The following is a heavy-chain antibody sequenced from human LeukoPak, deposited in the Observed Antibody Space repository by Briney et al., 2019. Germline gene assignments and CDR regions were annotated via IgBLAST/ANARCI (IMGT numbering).Heavy chain of an antibody. Sequence: SETLSLTCTVSGGSISSYYWSWIRQPPGKGLEWIGYIYYSGSTNYNPSLKSRVTISVDTSKNQFSLKLSSVTAADTAVYYCARHLPRQSVVRRNWFDPWGQGTLVTVSS. D-gene: IGHD3-10*01. CDR2: IYYSGST. CDR3: ARHLPRQSVVRRNWFDP. CDR1: GGSISSYY. J-gene: IGHJ5*02. V-gene: IGHV4-59*08.